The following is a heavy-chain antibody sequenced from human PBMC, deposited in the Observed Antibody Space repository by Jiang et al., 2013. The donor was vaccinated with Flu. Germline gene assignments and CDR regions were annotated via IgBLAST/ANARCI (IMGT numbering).Heavy chain of an antibody. CDR1: GGSFSGYY. Sequence: LLKPSETLSLTCAVYGGSFSGYYWSWIRQPPGKGLEWIGEINHSGSTNYNPSLKSRVTISVDTSKNQFSLKLSSVTAADTAVYYCARDRDSSGYYYWGQGTLVTVSS. CDR2: INHSGST. V-gene: IGHV4-34*01. J-gene: IGHJ4*02. CDR3: ARDRDSSGYYY. D-gene: IGHD3-22*01.